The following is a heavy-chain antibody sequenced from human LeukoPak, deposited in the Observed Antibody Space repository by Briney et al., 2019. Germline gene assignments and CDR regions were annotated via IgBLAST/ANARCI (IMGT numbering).Heavy chain of an antibody. J-gene: IGHJ5*02. CDR2: IFNNGLT. CDR1: GYSISSTSYY. D-gene: IGHD2-15*01. CDR3: ARGGGANWFDP. Sequence: SETLSLTCAVSGYSISSTSYYWSWIRQPAGKGLEWIGRIFNNGLTNYNPSLKSRVTISVDTSQNKFSLKLSSVTAADTAVYYCARGGGANWFDPWGQGTLVTVSS. V-gene: IGHV4-61*02.